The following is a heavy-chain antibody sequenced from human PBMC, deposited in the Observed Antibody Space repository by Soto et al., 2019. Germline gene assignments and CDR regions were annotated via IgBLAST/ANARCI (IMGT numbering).Heavy chain of an antibody. CDR3: ARHKKISDRQNYFDY. CDR1: GYSFTTYW. Sequence: EVQLVQSGSEVKKPGESLKISCKASGYSFTTYWIGCVRQMPGKGLEWMGIIYPGDSDTRYSASFQGQVTISADKSISNAYLQWSSLKASDTAMYYYARHKKISDRQNYFDYWGQGYQVTVSS. V-gene: IGHV5-51*01. CDR2: IYPGDSDT. D-gene: IGHD6-6*01. J-gene: IGHJ4*02.